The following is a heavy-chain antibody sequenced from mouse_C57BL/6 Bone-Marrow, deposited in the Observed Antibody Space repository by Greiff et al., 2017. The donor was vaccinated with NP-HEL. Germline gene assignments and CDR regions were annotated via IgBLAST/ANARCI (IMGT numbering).Heavy chain of an antibody. J-gene: IGHJ3*01. D-gene: IGHD2-4*01. CDR1: GFTFSSYA. CDR2: ISDGGSYT. V-gene: IGHV5-4*01. CDR3: ARDPDYDLFAY. Sequence: EVKLMESGGGLVKPGGSLKLSCAASGFTFSSYAMSWVRQTPEKRLEWVATISDGGSYTYYPDNVKGRFTISRDNAKNNLYLQMSHLKSEDTAMYYCARDPDYDLFAYWGKGTLVTVSA.